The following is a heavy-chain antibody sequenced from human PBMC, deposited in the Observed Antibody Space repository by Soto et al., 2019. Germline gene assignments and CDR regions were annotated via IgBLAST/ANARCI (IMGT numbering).Heavy chain of an antibody. J-gene: IGHJ6*02. Sequence: PGGSLRLSCAASGFTFSNYGMRWVRQAPGKGLDWVAVIWYDGSNKYYADSVKGRFTISRDNSKNTLHLQMNSLRDEDTAVYYCARKKVVEEAASLNYYYYGMDVWGQGTTVTVSS. V-gene: IGHV3-33*01. CDR2: IWYDGSNK. CDR3: ARKKVVEEAASLNYYYYGMDV. CDR1: GFTFSNYG. D-gene: IGHD2-2*01.